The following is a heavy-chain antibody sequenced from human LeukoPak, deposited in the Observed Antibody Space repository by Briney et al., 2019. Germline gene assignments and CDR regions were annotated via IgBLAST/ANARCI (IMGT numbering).Heavy chain of an antibody. D-gene: IGHD4-17*01. CDR1: GYTFTSYG. Sequence: ASVKVSCKASGYTFTSYGISWVRQAPGQGLEWMGWISAYNGNTNYAQKLQGRVTMTTDTSTSTAYVELRSLRSDDTAVYYCARDPNYGDYLNWFDPWGQGTLVTVSS. V-gene: IGHV1-18*01. CDR2: ISAYNGNT. CDR3: ARDPNYGDYLNWFDP. J-gene: IGHJ5*02.